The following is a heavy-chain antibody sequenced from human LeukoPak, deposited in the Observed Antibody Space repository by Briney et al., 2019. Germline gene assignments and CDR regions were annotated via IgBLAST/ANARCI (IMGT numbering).Heavy chain of an antibody. D-gene: IGHD5-24*01. CDR3: ASRVGWNPGRYYYGMDV. V-gene: IGHV4-34*01. CDR1: GGSISTYY. J-gene: IGHJ6*02. Sequence: SETLSLTCTVSGGSISTYYWSWIRQPPGKGLEWIGEINHSGSTNYNPSLKSRVTISVDTSKNQFSLKLSSVTAADTAVYYCASRVGWNPGRYYYGMDVWGQGTTVTVSS. CDR2: INHSGST.